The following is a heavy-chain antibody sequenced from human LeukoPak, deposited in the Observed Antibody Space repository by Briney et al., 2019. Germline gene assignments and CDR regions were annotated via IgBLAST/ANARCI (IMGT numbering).Heavy chain of an antibody. D-gene: IGHD2-2*01. CDR2: ISSSSSYI. CDR1: GFTFSSYS. V-gene: IGHV3-21*01. CDR3: ASGSERGYCSSTSCREDAFDI. J-gene: IGHJ3*02. Sequence: GGSLRLSCAASGFTFSSYSMNWVRQAPGKGLEWVSSISSSSSYIYYADSVKGRFTISRDNAKNSLYLQMNSLRAEDTAVYYCASGSERGYCSSTSCREDAFDIWGQGTVVTVSS.